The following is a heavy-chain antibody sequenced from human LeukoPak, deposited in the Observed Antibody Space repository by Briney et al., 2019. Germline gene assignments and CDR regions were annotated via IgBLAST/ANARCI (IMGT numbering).Heavy chain of an antibody. CDR3: ARLGYCSSASCGPLDY. J-gene: IGHJ4*02. V-gene: IGHV4-39*02. CDR2: IYYSGST. D-gene: IGHD2-2*01. Sequence: PSETLSLTCTVSGGSISSGGYYWSWIRQPPGKGLEWIGNIYYSGSTYYNPSLKSRVTISVDTSKNHFSLKLNSVTAADTALYYCARLGYCSSASCGPLDYWGQGTLVTVSS. CDR1: GGSISSGGYY.